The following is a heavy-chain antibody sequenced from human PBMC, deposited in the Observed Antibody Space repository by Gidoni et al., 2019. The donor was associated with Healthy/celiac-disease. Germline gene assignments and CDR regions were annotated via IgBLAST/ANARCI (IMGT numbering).Heavy chain of an antibody. CDR3: AKYRDSSSTKLPFLGYYYYYGMDV. CDR2: ISGSGGST. J-gene: IGHJ6*02. V-gene: IGHV3-23*01. CDR1: GSTFSSYA. D-gene: IGHD6-6*01. Sequence: EVQLLASGGGLVQPGGSLRLPCAPSGSTFSSYAMSWVRQAPGKGLEWVSAISGSGGSTYYADSVKGRFTISRDNSKNTLYLQMNSLRAEDTAVYYCAKYRDSSSTKLPFLGYYYYYGMDVWGQGTTVTVSS.